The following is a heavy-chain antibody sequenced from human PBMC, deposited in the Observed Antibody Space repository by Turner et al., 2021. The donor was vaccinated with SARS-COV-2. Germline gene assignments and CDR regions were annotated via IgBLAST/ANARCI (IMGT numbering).Heavy chain of an antibody. CDR2: IWYDGSNK. CDR3: AREMMGMSRGVIMRYYGMDV. J-gene: IGHJ6*02. D-gene: IGHD3-10*01. V-gene: IGHV3-33*01. Sequence: QVQLVESGGGVVQPGRALSLSCSAAGFTFSSYGKHWVRQAPGKGLEWVAVIWYDGSNKYYADSLKGRFTISRDNSKNTLYLQMNSLRAEDTAVYYCAREMMGMSRGVIMRYYGMDVWGPGTTVTVSS. CDR1: GFTFSSYG.